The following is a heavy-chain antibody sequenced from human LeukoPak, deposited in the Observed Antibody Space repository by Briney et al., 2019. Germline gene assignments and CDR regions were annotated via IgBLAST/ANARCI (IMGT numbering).Heavy chain of an antibody. D-gene: IGHD3-10*01. J-gene: IGHJ6*02. CDR2: IYHSGST. CDR1: VGSISSGGYS. V-gene: IGHV4-30-2*01. CDR3: ASNSGHYYYGMDV. Sequence: SETLSLTCAVSVGSISSGGYSWSWIRQPPGKGLEWIGYIYHSGSTYYNPSLKSRVTISVDRSKNQFSLKLSSVTAADTAVYYCASNSGHYYYGMDVWGQGTTVTVSS.